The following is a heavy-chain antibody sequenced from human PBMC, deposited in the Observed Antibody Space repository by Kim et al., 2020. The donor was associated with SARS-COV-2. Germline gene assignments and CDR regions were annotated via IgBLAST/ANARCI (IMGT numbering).Heavy chain of an antibody. CDR3: ARAHSSSWYPRQNWFDP. CDR1: GYTFTSYA. J-gene: IGHJ5*02. Sequence: ASVKVSCKASGYTFTSYAMHWVRQAPGQRLEWMGWINAGNGNTKYSQKFQGRVTITRDTSASTAYMELSSLRSEDTAVYYCARAHSSSWYPRQNWFDPWGQGTLVTVSS. D-gene: IGHD6-13*01. V-gene: IGHV1-3*01. CDR2: INAGNGNT.